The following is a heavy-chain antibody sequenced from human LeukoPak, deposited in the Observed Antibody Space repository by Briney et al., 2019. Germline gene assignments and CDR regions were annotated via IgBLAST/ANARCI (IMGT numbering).Heavy chain of an antibody. CDR3: ARDEAGIAVAGTEDY. D-gene: IGHD6-19*01. J-gene: IGHJ4*02. CDR2: IYNDGSST. CDR1: GLTFSNYW. V-gene: IGHV3-74*01. Sequence: GGSLRLSCAASGLTFSNYWMHWVRQAPGKGLVWVPRIYNDGSSTSYADSVKGRFTISRDNAKSTLYLQMNSLRAEDTAVYYCARDEAGIAVAGTEDYWGQGTLVTVSS.